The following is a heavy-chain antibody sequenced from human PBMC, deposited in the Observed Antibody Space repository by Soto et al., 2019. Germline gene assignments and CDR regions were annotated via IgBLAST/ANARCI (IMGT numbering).Heavy chain of an antibody. V-gene: IGHV3-23*01. Sequence: EVQLLESGGGLVQPGGSLRLSCAASGFTFGSYAMSWVRQAAGRGLEWVSGISGAGGTTYYADSVKGRFTVSRDNSKNRLYLQMNSVKAEDTAVYYCAKDLGRYPNWGQGTLVTVSS. CDR2: ISGAGGTT. D-gene: IGHD1-26*01. CDR3: AKDLGRYPN. J-gene: IGHJ4*02. CDR1: GFTFGSYA.